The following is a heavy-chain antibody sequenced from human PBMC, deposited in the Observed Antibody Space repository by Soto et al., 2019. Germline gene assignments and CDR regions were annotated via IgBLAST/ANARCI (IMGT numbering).Heavy chain of an antibody. V-gene: IGHV1-3*01. D-gene: IGHD6-13*01. Sequence: ASVKGPCKASGYAFTSYGIHWVRQAPGQRLEWMGWINAANGDTKYSPKFQGRVTITRDTSASTAYMELSSLRSEDTAVYYCVRRHVSATGIDWFDPWGQGTLVTVS. CDR1: GYAFTSYG. CDR3: VRRHVSATGIDWFDP. CDR2: INAANGDT. J-gene: IGHJ5*02.